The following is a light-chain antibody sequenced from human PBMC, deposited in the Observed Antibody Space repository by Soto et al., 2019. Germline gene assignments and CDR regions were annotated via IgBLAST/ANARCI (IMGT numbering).Light chain of an antibody. J-gene: IGLJ1*01. CDR3: CSYAGSYTGV. CDR2: DVT. CDR1: SSDVGGYNY. Sequence: QSALTQPRSVSGSPGQSVTISCTGTSSDVGGYNYVSWYQQHPGKAPKLIMYDVTKRPSGVPHRFSGSKSGNSASLTSSWLQAEYEADYYFCSYAGSYTGVFGTGTNVTVL. V-gene: IGLV2-11*01.